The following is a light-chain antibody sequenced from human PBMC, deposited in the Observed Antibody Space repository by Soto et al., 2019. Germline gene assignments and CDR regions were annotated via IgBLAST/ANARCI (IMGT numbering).Light chain of an antibody. CDR3: QQRSHWPYT. CDR1: QSVRSY. CDR2: DIS. V-gene: IGKV3-11*01. Sequence: EIVLTQSPATLSLSPGERATLSCRASQSVRSYLVWYQQKPGQAPRLLMYDISKRATGIPARFSGSGSQTDFPLTIGSLAPEDIAVYYCQQRSHWPYTFGQGTKLEIK. J-gene: IGKJ2*01.